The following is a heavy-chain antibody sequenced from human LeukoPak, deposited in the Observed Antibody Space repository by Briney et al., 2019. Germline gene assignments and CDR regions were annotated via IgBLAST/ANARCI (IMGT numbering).Heavy chain of an antibody. J-gene: IGHJ4*02. V-gene: IGHV3-21*01. CDR3: TTDRVRGVIMTDY. CDR2: ISSSSSYI. CDR1: GFTFSSYS. Sequence: GGSLGLSCAASGFTFSSYSMNWVRQAPGKGLEWVSSISSSSSYIYYADSVKGRFTISRDNAKNSLYLQMNSLRAEDTAVYYCTTDRVRGVIMTDYWGQGTLVTVSS. D-gene: IGHD3-10*01.